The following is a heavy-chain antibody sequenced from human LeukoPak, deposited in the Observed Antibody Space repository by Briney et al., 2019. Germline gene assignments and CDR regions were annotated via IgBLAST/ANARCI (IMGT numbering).Heavy chain of an antibody. D-gene: IGHD3-10*01. CDR1: GFRFSSYD. CDR3: ARDQYYYGSGSHFDY. CDR2: ISYDGSNK. Sequence: PGRSQRLSCAATGFRFSSYDMHWVRQAPGKGLEWVAVISYDGSNKYYADSVKGRFTISRDNSKNTLYLQMNSLRAEDTAVYYCARDQYYYGSGSHFDYWGQGTLVTVSS. V-gene: IGHV3-30-3*01. J-gene: IGHJ4*02.